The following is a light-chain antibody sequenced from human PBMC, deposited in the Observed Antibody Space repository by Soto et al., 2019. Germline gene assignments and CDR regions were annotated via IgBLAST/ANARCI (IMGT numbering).Light chain of an antibody. Sequence: DVVMTQSPLSLPVTPVDPASISFRSSQMLLHSNAYNYLDWYLQRPGQSPQLLIYLGSNRASGVPDRFSGSGSGTDFTLKISRVEAEDVGIYYCMQALQTSWTFGQGTKVDI. J-gene: IGKJ1*01. CDR2: LGS. CDR3: MQALQTSWT. V-gene: IGKV2-28*01. CDR1: QMLLHSNAYNY.